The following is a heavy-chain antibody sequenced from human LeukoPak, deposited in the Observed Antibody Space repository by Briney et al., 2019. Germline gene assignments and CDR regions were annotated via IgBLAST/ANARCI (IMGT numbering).Heavy chain of an antibody. CDR1: GGSVSSGSYY. V-gene: IGHV4-61*01. D-gene: IGHD5-18*01. J-gene: IGHJ5*02. Sequence: SETLSLTCTVSGGSVSSGSYYWSWIRQPPGKGLEWIGYIYYSGSTNYNPSLKSRVTISVDTSKNQFSLKLSSVTAADTAVYYCARNGYSYGKNWSDPWGQGTLVTVSS. CDR2: IYYSGST. CDR3: ARNGYSYGKNWSDP.